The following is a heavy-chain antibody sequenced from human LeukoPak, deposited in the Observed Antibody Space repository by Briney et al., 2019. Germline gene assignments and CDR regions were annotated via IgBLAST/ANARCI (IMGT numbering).Heavy chain of an antibody. V-gene: IGHV1-2*06. Sequence: GASVKVSCKASGYTFTGYYMHWVRQAPGQGLEWMGRINPNSGGTNYAQKFQGRVTVTRDTSISTAYMELSRLRSDDTAVYYCARDLVAAAGTNYYYYMDVWGKGTTVTVSS. CDR3: ARDLVAAAGTNYYYYMDV. CDR1: GYTFTGYY. CDR2: INPNSGGT. D-gene: IGHD6-13*01. J-gene: IGHJ6*03.